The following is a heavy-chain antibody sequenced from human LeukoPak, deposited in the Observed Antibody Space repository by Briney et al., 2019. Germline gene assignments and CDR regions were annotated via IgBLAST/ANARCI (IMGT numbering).Heavy chain of an antibody. CDR1: GFTFSSYA. Sequence: GGSLRLSCAASGFTFSSYAMSWVRQAPGKGLEWVSAIRGSVSSTYYPDSVNGRFTISRDNSKNTLYLQMNSLRAEDTAVYYCAKGGSCWYPHYYYYGIDVWGQGTTVTVSS. CDR3: AKGGSCWYPHYYYYGIDV. J-gene: IGHJ6*02. V-gene: IGHV3-23*01. CDR2: IRGSVSST. D-gene: IGHD6-19*01.